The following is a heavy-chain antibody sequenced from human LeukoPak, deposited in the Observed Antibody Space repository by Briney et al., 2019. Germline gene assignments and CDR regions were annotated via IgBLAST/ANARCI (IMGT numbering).Heavy chain of an antibody. CDR3: ARDQAVTRFWAFDI. D-gene: IGHD4-23*01. V-gene: IGHV4-4*07. CDR2: IYTSGST. Sequence: SETLSLTCTVSGGSNSSYYWSWIRQPAGKGLEWIGRIYTSGSTNYNPSLKSRVTMSVDTSKNQFSLKLSSVTAADTAVYYCARDQAVTRFWAFDIWGQGTMVTVSS. CDR1: GGSNSSYY. J-gene: IGHJ3*02.